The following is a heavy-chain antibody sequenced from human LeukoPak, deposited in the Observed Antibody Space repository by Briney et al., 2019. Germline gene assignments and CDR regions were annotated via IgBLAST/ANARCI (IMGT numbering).Heavy chain of an antibody. Sequence: ASVKVSCKASGYTFTGYYMHWVRQASGQGLEWMGWMNPNSGGTNYAQKFQGRVTMTRDTSISTAYMELSRLRSDDTAVYYCASVTTVTNAEWDYWGQGTLVTVSS. CDR2: MNPNSGGT. CDR1: GYTFTGYY. D-gene: IGHD4-11*01. V-gene: IGHV1-2*02. J-gene: IGHJ4*02. CDR3: ASVTTVTNAEWDY.